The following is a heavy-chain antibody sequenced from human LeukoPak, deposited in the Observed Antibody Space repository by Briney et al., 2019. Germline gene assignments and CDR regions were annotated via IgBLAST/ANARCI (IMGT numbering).Heavy chain of an antibody. CDR3: ATVGGYGSHFDY. J-gene: IGHJ4*02. CDR1: GFTVSSKY. V-gene: IGHV3-53*01. D-gene: IGHD5-12*01. CDR2: IYSGDSP. Sequence: GGSLRLSCAASGFTVSSKYLSWVRKAPGKGLECVSIIYSGDSPYCADSVKGRFTVSRDNSKNTLFLQMNSLRVEDTAVYYCATVGGYGSHFDYWGQGTLVTVSS.